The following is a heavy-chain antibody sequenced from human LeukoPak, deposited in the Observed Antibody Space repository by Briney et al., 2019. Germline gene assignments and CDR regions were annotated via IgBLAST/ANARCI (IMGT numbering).Heavy chain of an antibody. CDR1: GFTFSSYA. CDR2: ISYDGSNK. Sequence: PGGSLRLSCAASGFTFSSYAMHWVRQAPGKGLEWVAVISYDGSNKYYADSVKGRFTISRGNSKNTLYLQMNSLRAEDTAVYYCARAGDYWGQGTLVTVSS. CDR3: ARAGDY. J-gene: IGHJ4*02. V-gene: IGHV3-30-3*01.